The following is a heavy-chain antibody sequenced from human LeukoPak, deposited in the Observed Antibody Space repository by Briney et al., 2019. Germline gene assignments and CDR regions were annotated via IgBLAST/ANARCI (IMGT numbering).Heavy chain of an antibody. Sequence: ASVKVSCKTSGYTFTTCAVHWVRQAPGQRLEWMGWIHADSGNTRYSQKLQGRVAIARDTSASTIYMELTSLRIEDTAVYFCTIGLAGDWDAFDIWGLGTMVTVSS. J-gene: IGHJ3*02. D-gene: IGHD6-19*01. V-gene: IGHV1-3*01. CDR2: IHADSGNT. CDR1: GYTFTTCA. CDR3: TIGLAGDWDAFDI.